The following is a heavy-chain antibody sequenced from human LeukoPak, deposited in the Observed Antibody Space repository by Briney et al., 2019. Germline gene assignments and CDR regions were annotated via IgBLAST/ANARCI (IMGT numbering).Heavy chain of an antibody. CDR1: GYTFTSYY. J-gene: IGHJ4*02. D-gene: IGHD1-26*01. V-gene: IGHV1-46*01. Sequence: GASVKVSCTASGYTFTSYYMHWVRQAPGQGLEWMGIINPSGGSTSYAQKFQGRVTMTTDTSTSTAYMELRSLRSDDTAVYYCARVVGATRGEYYFDYWGQGTLVTVSS. CDR2: INPSGGST. CDR3: ARVVGATRGEYYFDY.